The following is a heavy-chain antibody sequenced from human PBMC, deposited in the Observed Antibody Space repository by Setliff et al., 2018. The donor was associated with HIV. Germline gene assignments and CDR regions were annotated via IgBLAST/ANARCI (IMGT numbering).Heavy chain of an antibody. CDR2: INTDTGSP. V-gene: IGHV7-4-1*02. CDR1: GYTFNTYS. D-gene: IGHD3-3*01. Sequence: GASVKVSCKASGYTFNTYSINWVRQAPGQGLEWMGWINTDTGSPTYAQGVTGHFVFSLDTSVSTAYLQISSLQAEDTAVYYCTRDHTPPPNYDFWSGQIDLRNIFYYMDVWGTGSPVTVSS. CDR3: TRDHTPPPNYDFWSGQIDLRNIFYYMDV. J-gene: IGHJ6*03.